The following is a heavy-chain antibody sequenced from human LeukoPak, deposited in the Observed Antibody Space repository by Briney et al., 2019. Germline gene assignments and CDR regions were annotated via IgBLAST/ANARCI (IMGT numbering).Heavy chain of an antibody. D-gene: IGHD5-24*01. J-gene: IGHJ4*02. Sequence: SETLSLTCTVSGGSISSYYWSWIRQPPGKGLEWIGYIYYSGSTNYNPSLKSRVTISVDTSKNQFSLKLSSVTAADTAVYYCAGGRWLQAFDYWGQGTLVTVSS. CDR1: GGSISSYY. V-gene: IGHV4-59*01. CDR3: AGGRWLQAFDY. CDR2: IYYSGST.